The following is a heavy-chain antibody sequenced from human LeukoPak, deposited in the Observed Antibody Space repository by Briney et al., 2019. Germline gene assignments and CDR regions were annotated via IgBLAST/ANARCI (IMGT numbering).Heavy chain of an antibody. CDR3: LRGYYYYIDV. Sequence: GGSLRLSCSASRFTFSSYWMPWVRQGPGKGLGLVSRIHSDESSTTYADSVKGRFTISRDNATNTLALQLNSLRAEDTAVYYCLRGYYYYIDVWGKGTTVTVSS. CDR2: IHSDESST. J-gene: IGHJ6*03. CDR1: RFTFSSYW. V-gene: IGHV3-74*01.